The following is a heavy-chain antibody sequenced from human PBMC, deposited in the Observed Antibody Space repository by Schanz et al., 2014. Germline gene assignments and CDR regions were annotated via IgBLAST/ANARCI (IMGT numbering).Heavy chain of an antibody. CDR1: GGTFNSYT. J-gene: IGHJ4*02. CDR3: ARGRGCYDC. CDR2: IIPILGIA. D-gene: IGHD2-21*01. Sequence: QVQLVQSGAEVKKPGSSMKVSCKASGGTFNSYTINWVRQAPGQGLEWMGRIIPILGIANYAQRFQGRVSITADTSTNAADMELSSLTSEDTAVHCSARGRGCYDCWGQGTLVTGSS. V-gene: IGHV1-69*02.